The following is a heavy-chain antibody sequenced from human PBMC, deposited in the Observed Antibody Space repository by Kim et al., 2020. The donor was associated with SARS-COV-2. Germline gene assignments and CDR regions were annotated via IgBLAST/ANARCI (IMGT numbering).Heavy chain of an antibody. CDR2: INTNTGNP. V-gene: IGHV7-4-1*02. CDR3: ARYYYGSGSYPYYFDY. J-gene: IGHJ4*02. CDR1: GYTFTSYA. Sequence: ASVKVSCKASGYTFTSYAMNWVRQAPGQGLEWMGWINTNTGNPTYAQGFTGRFVFSLDTSVSTAYLQISSLKAEDTAVYYCARYYYGSGSYPYYFDYWGQGTLVTVSS. D-gene: IGHD3-10*01.